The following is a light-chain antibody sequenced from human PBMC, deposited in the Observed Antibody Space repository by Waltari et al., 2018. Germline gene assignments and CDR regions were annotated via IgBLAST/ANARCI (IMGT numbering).Light chain of an antibody. CDR2: DVS. V-gene: IGLV2-14*01. J-gene: IGLJ1*01. Sequence: QSALTQPASVSGSPGQSITISCIGTISDVGGYNFVSWYQQHPGTAPKLMIYDVSKRPSGGSYRFSGSKSGNTASLTISGLQAEDEVTYYCTSYRGGDTFVFGTGTEVTVL. CDR1: ISDVGGYNF. CDR3: TSYRGGDTFV.